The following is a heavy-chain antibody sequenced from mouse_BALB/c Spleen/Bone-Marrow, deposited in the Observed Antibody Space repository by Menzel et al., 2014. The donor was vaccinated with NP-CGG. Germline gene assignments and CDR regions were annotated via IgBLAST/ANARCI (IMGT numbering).Heavy chain of an antibody. CDR3: ARNHFGSNSLGY. CDR1: GYSFTGYN. V-gene: IGHV1-39*01. Sequence: VQLQQSGPELEKPGASVKISCKASGYSFTGYNMNWAKQSDGRSLEWIGNIDPYYGGTSYNQKFRGKATLTVDESSSTAYMQLTSLTSEDSAVYYCARNHFGSNSLGYWGQGTLVTVSA. D-gene: IGHD1-1*01. CDR2: IDPYYGGT. J-gene: IGHJ3*01.